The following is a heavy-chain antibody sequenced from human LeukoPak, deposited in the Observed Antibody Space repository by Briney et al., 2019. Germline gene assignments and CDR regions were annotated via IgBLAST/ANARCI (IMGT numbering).Heavy chain of an antibody. D-gene: IGHD4-17*01. J-gene: IGHJ4*02. CDR3: ARRRGGYGDGDFDY. CDR2: IRSDTTT. V-gene: IGHV3-66*04. CDR1: GFTASRRT. Sequence: GGSLRLSCAASGFTASRRTMIWVRQAPGKGLECVSYIRSDTTTEYAEYVKGRFTISRDDSKNTVYLQMNSLRVEDTSVYYCARRRGGYGDGDFDYWGQGTLVTVSS.